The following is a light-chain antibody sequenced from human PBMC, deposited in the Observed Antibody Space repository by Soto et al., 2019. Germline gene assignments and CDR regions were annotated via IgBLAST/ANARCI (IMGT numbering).Light chain of an antibody. J-gene: IGKJ2*01. V-gene: IGKV1-39*01. CDR2: DAS. Sequence: DIQMTQSPSSLSASVGDTVMITCRASQTISTYLNWYQQKPGTAPKLLIYDASTLQSGVPSRFIGSGSGTDFTLTISTLQHEDFATFYCQQSFSRPMYTFGQGTKVEIK. CDR1: QTISTY. CDR3: QQSFSRPMYT.